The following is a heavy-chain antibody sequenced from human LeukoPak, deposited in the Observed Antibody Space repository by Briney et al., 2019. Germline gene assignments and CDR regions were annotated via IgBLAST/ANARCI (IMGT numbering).Heavy chain of an antibody. CDR2: IDHRGDT. Sequence: SETLSLTCGVYDQPFIFLYWRYLRQSPGKGLEWIAEIDHRGDTNYNPSVKSRVTISVDTSKNQFSLKVRSLSAADTAVYYLCICATMSETGYFDFWGQGTPVTVSS. J-gene: IGHJ4*03. CDR1: DQPFIFLY. CDR3: CICATMSETGYFDF. D-gene: IGHD2-8*01. V-gene: IGHV4-34*01.